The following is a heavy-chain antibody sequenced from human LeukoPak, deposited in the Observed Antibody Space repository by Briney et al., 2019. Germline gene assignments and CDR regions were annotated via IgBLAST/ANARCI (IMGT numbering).Heavy chain of an antibody. CDR2: ISGSGGST. CDR1: GGSFSGYY. V-gene: IGHV3-23*01. J-gene: IGHJ4*02. CDR3: AKDRLDIVLMVYATTPDY. Sequence: ETLSLTCAVYGGSFSGYYWSWIRQAPGKGLEWVSAISGSGGSTYYADSVKGRFTISRDNSKNTLYLQMNSLRAEDTAVYYCAKDRLDIVLMVYATTPDYWGQGTLVTVSS. D-gene: IGHD2-8*01.